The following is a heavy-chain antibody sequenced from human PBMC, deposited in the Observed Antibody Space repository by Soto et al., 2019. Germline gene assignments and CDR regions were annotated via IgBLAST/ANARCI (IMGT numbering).Heavy chain of an antibody. CDR3: AADGEYSSYGMDV. J-gene: IGHJ6*02. D-gene: IGHD6-6*01. Sequence: SVKVSCKASGFTFTSSAVQWVRQACGQRLEWIGWIVVGSGNTNYAQKFQERVTITRDMSTSTAYMELSSLRSEDTAVYYCAADGEYSSYGMDVWGQGTTVTVSS. CDR1: GFTFTSSA. CDR2: IVVGSGNT. V-gene: IGHV1-58*01.